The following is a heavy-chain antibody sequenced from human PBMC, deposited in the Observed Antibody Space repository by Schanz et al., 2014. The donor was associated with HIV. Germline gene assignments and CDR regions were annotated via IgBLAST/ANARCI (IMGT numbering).Heavy chain of an antibody. J-gene: IGHJ5*02. CDR3: ARSAEFCSGGSCPPSWFDP. V-gene: IGHV1-69*01. D-gene: IGHD2-15*01. CDR2: IIPIIATT. Sequence: QVHLVQSGAEVRTPGTSVKVSCRASGGTLNNYTVTWVRQAPGQGLEWMGGIIPIIATTNYAQKFQGRVTIIADESSNTAYMELTSLRFEDTAIYYCARSAEFCSGGSCPPSWFDPWGQGTLVTVSS. CDR1: GGTLNNYT.